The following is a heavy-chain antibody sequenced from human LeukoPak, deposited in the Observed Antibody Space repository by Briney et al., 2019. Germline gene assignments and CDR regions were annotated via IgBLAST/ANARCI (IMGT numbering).Heavy chain of an antibody. D-gene: IGHD2-2*01. J-gene: IGHJ4*02. CDR1: GYTFTGYY. CDR2: INPNSGGT. CDR3: ARKGYCSSTSCLYYFDY. Sequence: ASVKVSCKASGYTFTGYYMHWVRQAPGQGLEWMGWINPNSGGTNYAQKFQGWVTMTRDTSISTAYMELSRLRSDDTAVYYCARKGYCSSTSCLYYFDYWGQGTLVTVSS. V-gene: IGHV1-2*04.